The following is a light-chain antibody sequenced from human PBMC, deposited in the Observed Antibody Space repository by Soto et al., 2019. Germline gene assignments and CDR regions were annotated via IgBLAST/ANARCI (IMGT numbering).Light chain of an antibody. V-gene: IGLV2-14*01. CDR3: SSYTSSSTLL. Sequence: QSALSQPASVSGSPGQSITISCTGTSSDVGGYNYVSWYQQHPGKAPKLMIYDVSNRASGVSNRFSGSKSGNTASLTISGLQAEDEADYYCSSYTSSSTLLFGGGTQLTVL. J-gene: IGLJ2*01. CDR1: SSDVGGYNY. CDR2: DVS.